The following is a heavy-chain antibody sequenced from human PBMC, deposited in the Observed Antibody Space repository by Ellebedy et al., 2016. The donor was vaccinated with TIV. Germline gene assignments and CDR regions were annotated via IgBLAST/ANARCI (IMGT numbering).Heavy chain of an antibody. V-gene: IGHV3-48*04. D-gene: IGHD1-26*01. CDR2: ISSSSSTI. CDR1: GFTFSSYS. J-gene: IGHJ4*02. CDR3: ATRGGAPAD. Sequence: GESLKISXAASGFTFSSYSMNWVRQAPGKGLEWVSYISSSSSTIYYADSVKGRFTISRDNAKNSLYLQMNSLRAEDTAVYYCATRGGAPADWGQGTLVTVSS.